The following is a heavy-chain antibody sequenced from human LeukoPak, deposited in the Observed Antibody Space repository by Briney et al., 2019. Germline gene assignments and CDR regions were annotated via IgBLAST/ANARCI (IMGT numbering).Heavy chain of an antibody. Sequence: GGSLRLSCAASGFSFSSYAMSWVRQAPGKGLDWVSVISDSGGRTYYADSVKGRFTISRDNAKNTLYLQMNSLRAEDTAVYYCARGSYDYGDYELGYWGQGTLVTVSS. V-gene: IGHV3-23*01. CDR3: ARGSYDYGDYELGY. CDR2: ISDSGGRT. CDR1: GFSFSSYA. J-gene: IGHJ4*02. D-gene: IGHD4-17*01.